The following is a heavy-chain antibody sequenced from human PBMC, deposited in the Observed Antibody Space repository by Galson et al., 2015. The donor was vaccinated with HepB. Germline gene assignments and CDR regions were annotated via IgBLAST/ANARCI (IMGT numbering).Heavy chain of an antibody. CDR2: ISYDGSNK. CDR1: GFTFSSYA. Sequence: SLRLSCAASGFTFSSYAMHWVRQAPGKGLEWVAVISYDGSNKYYADSVKGRFTISRDNPKNTLYLQMNSLRAEDTAVYYCARGGGQWLVRGYFDYWGQGTLVTVSS. CDR3: ARGGGQWLVRGYFDY. V-gene: IGHV3-30*04. D-gene: IGHD6-19*01. J-gene: IGHJ4*02.